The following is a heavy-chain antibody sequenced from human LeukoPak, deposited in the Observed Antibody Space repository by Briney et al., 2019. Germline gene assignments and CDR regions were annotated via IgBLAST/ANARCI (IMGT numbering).Heavy chain of an antibody. CDR3: ARTANSYDSSGYDAFDI. J-gene: IGHJ3*02. CDR1: GFTFSSYE. CDR2: ISSSGSTI. Sequence: TGGSLRLSCAASGFTFSSYEMNWVRQAPGKGLEWVSYISSSGSTIYYADSVKGRFTISRDNAKNSLYLQMNSLRAEDTAVYYCARTANSYDSSGYDAFDIWGQGTMVTVSS. V-gene: IGHV3-48*03. D-gene: IGHD3-22*01.